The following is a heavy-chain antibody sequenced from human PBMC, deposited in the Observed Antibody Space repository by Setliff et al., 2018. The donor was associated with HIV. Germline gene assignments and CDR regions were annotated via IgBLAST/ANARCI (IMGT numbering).Heavy chain of an antibody. CDR2: IYYSGST. Sequence: SETLSLTCTVSGDSVSSRSYYWSWIRQPPGKGLEWIGYIYYSGSTNYNPSLKSRVTIPVDTSKNHFSLKLRPVTAADTAVYHCARRNSGWYDTFDIWGQGTMVTVSS. D-gene: IGHD6-19*01. CDR3: ARRNSGWYDTFDI. CDR1: GDSVSSRSYY. V-gene: IGHV4-61*03. J-gene: IGHJ3*02.